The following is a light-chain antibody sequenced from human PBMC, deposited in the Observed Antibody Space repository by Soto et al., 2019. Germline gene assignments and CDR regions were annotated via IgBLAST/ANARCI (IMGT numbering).Light chain of an antibody. CDR2: AAS. J-gene: IGKJ5*01. Sequence: DIQMTQSPSSLSASVGDRVTITCRASQTVRTYLNWYQQKPGKAPTLRVYAASTLESAVPPRFSGAGSETDFTLTISGLQTEDFATYDCQQTFSTPITFGKGTRLE. CDR3: QQTFSTPIT. V-gene: IGKV1-39*01. CDR1: QTVRTY.